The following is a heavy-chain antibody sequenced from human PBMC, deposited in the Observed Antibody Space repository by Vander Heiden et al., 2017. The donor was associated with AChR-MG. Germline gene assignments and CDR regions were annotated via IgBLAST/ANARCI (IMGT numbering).Heavy chain of an antibody. Sequence: QVQLQQWGAGPLKPSETLSLTCAVYGGSFSGYYWTWIPQAPGKGLEWIGEINHSGSTNYNPALKSRVTISVDTSKNQFSLKLSSVTAADTAVYYCARVRSYGSGSYPKSVTYGMDVWGQGTTVTVSS. D-gene: IGHD3-10*01. CDR3: ARVRSYGSGSYPKSVTYGMDV. CDR1: GGSFSGYY. CDR2: INHSGST. J-gene: IGHJ6*02. V-gene: IGHV4-34*01.